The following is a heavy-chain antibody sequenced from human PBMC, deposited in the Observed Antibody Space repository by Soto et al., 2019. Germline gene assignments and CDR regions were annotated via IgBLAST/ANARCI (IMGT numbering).Heavy chain of an antibody. J-gene: IGHJ4*02. CDR1: GGTFISYS. V-gene: IGHV3-48*01. CDR2: ISSSSSTI. D-gene: IGHD4-17*01. CDR3: ARDLNYGLFDY. Sequence: GGSLRHSCAASGGTFISYSMNWVRQAPGKGLEWVSYISSSSSTIYYADSVKGRFTISRDNVKNSLYLQMNSLRAEDTAVYYCARDLNYGLFDYWGQGTLVTVSS.